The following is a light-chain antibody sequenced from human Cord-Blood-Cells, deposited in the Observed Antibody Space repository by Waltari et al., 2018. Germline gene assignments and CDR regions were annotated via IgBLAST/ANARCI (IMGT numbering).Light chain of an antibody. Sequence: QSVLTQPPSASGTPGQRVTISCSGSSSNIGSNTVNWYQQLPGTAPKLLIYSNNPRPSGVPDRFSGSKSGTSASLAISGLQSEDEADYYCCSYAGSSTLVFGGGTKLTVL. V-gene: IGLV1-44*01. CDR1: SSNIGSNT. J-gene: IGLJ2*01. CDR2: SNN. CDR3: CSYAGSSTLV.